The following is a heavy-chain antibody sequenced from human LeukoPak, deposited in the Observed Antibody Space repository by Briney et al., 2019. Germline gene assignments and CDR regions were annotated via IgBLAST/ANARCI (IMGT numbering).Heavy chain of an antibody. D-gene: IGHD5/OR15-5a*01. Sequence: GGSLRLSCAASGFTFSSYGMHWVRQAPGKGLEWVAVIWYDGSNKYYADSVKGRFTISRDNSKNMLYLEMNGLRAEDTAVYYCARDPSLRVTLDYWGQGTLVTVSS. CDR1: GFTFSSYG. CDR3: ARDPSLRVTLDY. CDR2: IWYDGSNK. V-gene: IGHV3-33*01. J-gene: IGHJ4*02.